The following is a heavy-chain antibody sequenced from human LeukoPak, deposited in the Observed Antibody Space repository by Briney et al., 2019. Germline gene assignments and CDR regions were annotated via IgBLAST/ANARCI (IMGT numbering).Heavy chain of an antibody. CDR2: ISYDGSNK. D-gene: IGHD3-22*01. CDR3: AKSDRIVLTTQVGYYFDY. J-gene: IGHJ4*02. V-gene: IGHV3-30*18. Sequence: GGSLRLSCAASGFTFSSYAMHWVRQAPGKGLEWVAVISYDGSNKYFADSVKGRFTISRDNSKNTVYLQMNSLRAEDTAVYYCAKSDRIVLTTQVGYYFDYWGQGTLVTVSS. CDR1: GFTFSSYA.